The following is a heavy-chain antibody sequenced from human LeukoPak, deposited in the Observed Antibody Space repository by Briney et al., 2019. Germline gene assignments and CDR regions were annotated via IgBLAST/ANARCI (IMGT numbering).Heavy chain of an antibody. CDR1: GFTFSNAW. Sequence: GGSLRLSCTASGFTFSNAWLSWVRQAPGEGLEWVGRIKSKTDGGSIDYAAPVKGRFTISRDDSKNTLYLQLNSLNTEDTAVYYCTTAGLTVTSGFDYWGQGTLVTVSS. D-gene: IGHD4-17*01. CDR2: IKSKTDGGSI. J-gene: IGHJ4*02. CDR3: TTAGLTVTSGFDY. V-gene: IGHV3-15*01.